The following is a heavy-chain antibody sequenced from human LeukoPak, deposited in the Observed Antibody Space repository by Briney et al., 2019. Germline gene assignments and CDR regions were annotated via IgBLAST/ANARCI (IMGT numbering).Heavy chain of an antibody. Sequence: GESLKISCKASGYRFTTYWIGWGRQMPGKGLEWRVFIYPGDSETRCSPSFQGPVTISADKSITTAFLQWSSLKASDTAMYHCARLLLATGPDYWGQGTLVTVSS. V-gene: IGHV5-51*01. CDR1: GYRFTTYW. D-gene: IGHD1-1*01. CDR2: IYPGDSET. J-gene: IGHJ4*02. CDR3: ARLLLATGPDY.